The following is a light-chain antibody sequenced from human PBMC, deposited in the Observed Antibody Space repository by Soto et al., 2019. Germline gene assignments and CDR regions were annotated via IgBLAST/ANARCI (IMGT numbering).Light chain of an antibody. CDR2: KAS. CDR3: QHYNSYSEA. Sequence: DIQMTQSPSTLSASVGARVIITCRASQTISSWLAWYQQKPGKAPKLLIYKASTLKSGVPSRFSGSGSGTEFTLTISSLQPDDFATYYCQHYNSYSEAFGQGTKV. CDR1: QTISSW. J-gene: IGKJ1*01. V-gene: IGKV1-5*03.